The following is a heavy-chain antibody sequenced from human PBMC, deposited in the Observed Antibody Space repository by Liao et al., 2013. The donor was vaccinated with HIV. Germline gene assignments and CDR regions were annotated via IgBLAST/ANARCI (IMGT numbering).Heavy chain of an antibody. CDR2: LYYSGST. V-gene: IGHV4-59*12. D-gene: IGHD2-15*01. J-gene: IGHJ4*02. CDR3: AREGRLTQGY. CDR1: GDSISSYY. Sequence: QVQLQESGPGLVKPSETLSLTCTVSGDSISSYYWNWIRQPPGRGLEWIGYLYYSGSTNYNPSLKSRVTISVDTSKNQFSLKLSSVTAADTAVYYCAREGRLTQGYWGQGTLVTVSS.